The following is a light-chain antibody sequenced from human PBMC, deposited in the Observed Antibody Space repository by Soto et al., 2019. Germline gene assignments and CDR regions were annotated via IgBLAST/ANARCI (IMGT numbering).Light chain of an antibody. Sequence: EIVLTQSPGTLSLSPGERATLSCRASQSVSSSYLAWYQQKPGQAPRLLIYGASSRATGIPDRFSGSGSGTDFTLIISRLEPDDFAVYYCQQYGSSTPTFGGGTKVEIK. CDR2: GAS. CDR3: QQYGSSTPT. J-gene: IGKJ4*01. CDR1: QSVSSSY. V-gene: IGKV3-20*01.